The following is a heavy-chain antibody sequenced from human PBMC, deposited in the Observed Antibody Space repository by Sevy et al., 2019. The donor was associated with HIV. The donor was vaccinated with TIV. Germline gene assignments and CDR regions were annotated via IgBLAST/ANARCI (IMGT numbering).Heavy chain of an antibody. CDR1: GFTFSSYG. Sequence: GGSLRLSCAASGFTFSSYGMHWVRQAPGKGLEWVAVISYDGSNKYYADSVKGRFTISRDNSKNTLYLKMKRLRAEDTAVYYWGKGLAGQLDYWGQGTLVTVSS. CDR3: GKGLAGQLDY. J-gene: IGHJ4*02. V-gene: IGHV3-30*18. CDR2: ISYDGSNK. D-gene: IGHD3-3*02.